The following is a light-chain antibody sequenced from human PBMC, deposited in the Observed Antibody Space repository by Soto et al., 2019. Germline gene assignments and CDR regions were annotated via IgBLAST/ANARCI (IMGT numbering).Light chain of an antibody. V-gene: IGKV3-20*01. CDR2: GAS. CDR3: QQYGSSVVT. Sequence: IVLTQSPGPLSLSPGERATLSCRASQSVSSSYLAWYQQKPGQAPRLLIYGASSRATGIPDRFSGSGSGTDFTLTISRLEPEDFAVYYCQQYGSSVVTFGQGTKVDIK. CDR1: QSVSSSY. J-gene: IGKJ2*01.